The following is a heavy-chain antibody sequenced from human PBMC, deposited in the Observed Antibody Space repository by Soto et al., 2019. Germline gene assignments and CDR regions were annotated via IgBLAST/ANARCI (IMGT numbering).Heavy chain of an antibody. Sequence: QVQLVQSGAEVKKPGASVKVSCKASGYTFTSYHITWVRQAPGQGLEWMGWISAYNGNTNYGQKLQGRVTMTPDTTTSTAYMELGSLRSEVSAVYYCARDSPPPREWGQGTLVTVSS. CDR1: GYTFTSYH. J-gene: IGHJ4*02. CDR3: ARDSPPPRE. V-gene: IGHV1-18*01. CDR2: ISAYNGNT.